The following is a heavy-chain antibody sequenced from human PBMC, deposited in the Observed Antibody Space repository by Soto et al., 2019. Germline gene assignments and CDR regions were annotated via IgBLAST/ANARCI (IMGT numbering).Heavy chain of an antibody. CDR1: GDSIRAFY. CDR2: FSLSRDT. J-gene: IGHJ6*04. V-gene: IGHV4-4*07. D-gene: IGHD6-25*01. CDR3: AREVKQRLGYYYIGLEV. Sequence: SETLSLTCAVSGDSIRAFYWNWFRQPAGGGLEWIGRFSLSRDTDYNPSPRSRLTISFDTSKRQFSLRLTSVTHADTAVYYCAREVKQRLGYYYIGLEVWGKGSTVT.